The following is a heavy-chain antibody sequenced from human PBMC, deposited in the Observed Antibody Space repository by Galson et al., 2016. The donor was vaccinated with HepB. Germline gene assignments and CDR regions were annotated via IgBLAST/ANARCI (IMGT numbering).Heavy chain of an antibody. D-gene: IGHD6-13*01. CDR2: VYYSGTT. V-gene: IGHV4-39*02. CDR3: ARVFWSLSSFFYFDH. J-gene: IGHJ4*02. CDR1: GGSISNSVYY. Sequence: SETLSLTCTVSGGSISNSVYYWGWIRQPPGKGLEWVGSVYYSGTTSYNPSLRSRVLISADTSKNQFSLKVTSVAAADTAVYYCARVFWSLSSFFYFDHWGQGKLVTVSS.